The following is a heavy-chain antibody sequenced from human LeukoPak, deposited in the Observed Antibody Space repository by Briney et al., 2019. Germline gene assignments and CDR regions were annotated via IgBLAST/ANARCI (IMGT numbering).Heavy chain of an antibody. CDR2: MNPNSGNT. D-gene: IGHD2-15*01. Sequence: ASVKVSCKASGYTFTSYDINWVRQATGQGLEWMGWMNPNSGNTGDAQKFQGRVTITRNTSISTAYMELSSLRSEDTAVYYCARGSVGYCSGGSCYSFPFWGQGTLVTVSS. CDR1: GYTFTSYD. V-gene: IGHV1-8*03. J-gene: IGHJ4*02. CDR3: ARGSVGYCSGGSCYSFPF.